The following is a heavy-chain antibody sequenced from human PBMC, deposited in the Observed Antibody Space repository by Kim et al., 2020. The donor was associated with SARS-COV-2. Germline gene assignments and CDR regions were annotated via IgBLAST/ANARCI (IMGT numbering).Heavy chain of an antibody. CDR3: STGPTRYAIDV. Sequence: GGSLRLSCAASGFTFNNAWMTWVRQAPGKGLEWVGRIKSKSDGTTTQYAPPVKGRFTISRDDTKSTLYLQMNSLKTEDTAVYYCSTGPTRYAIDVWRQRT. V-gene: IGHV3-15*01. J-gene: IGHJ6*02. CDR1: GFTFNNAW. CDR2: IKSKSDGTTT.